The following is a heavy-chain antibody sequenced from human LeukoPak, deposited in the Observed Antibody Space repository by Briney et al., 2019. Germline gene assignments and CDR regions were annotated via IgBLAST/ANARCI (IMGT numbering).Heavy chain of an antibody. V-gene: IGHV4-61*01. CDR2: IYYSGST. CDR1: GGTVSSGSYY. Sequence: PSETLSVTCTVSGGTVSSGSYYWSWIRQPPRKGLEWIGYIYYSGSTNYNPSLKSRVTISVDTSKNQFSLKLSSVTAADTAVYYCARDCSSTSCYTFGAFDIWGQGTMVTVSS. CDR3: ARDCSSTSCYTFGAFDI. J-gene: IGHJ3*02. D-gene: IGHD2-2*02.